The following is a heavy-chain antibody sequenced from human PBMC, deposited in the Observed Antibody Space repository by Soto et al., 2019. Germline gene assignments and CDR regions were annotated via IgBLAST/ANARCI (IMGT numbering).Heavy chain of an antibody. CDR1: GGSISSGGYY. Sequence: QVQLQESGPGLVKPSQTLSLTCTVSGGSISSGGYYWSWIRQHPGKGLEWIGYLYYSGSTYYNSSLKSRVIYSVDTSKNQISLKLSSLTAADTAMYYCARGGRITIFGVVKYYHYGMDVWGQGTTVTVSS. D-gene: IGHD3-3*01. J-gene: IGHJ6*02. V-gene: IGHV4-31*03. CDR2: LYYSGST. CDR3: ARGGRITIFGVVKYYHYGMDV.